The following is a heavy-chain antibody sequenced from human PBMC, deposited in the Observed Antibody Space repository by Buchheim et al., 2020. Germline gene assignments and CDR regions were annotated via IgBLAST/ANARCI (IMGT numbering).Heavy chain of an antibody. V-gene: IGHV4-61*02. Sequence: QVQLQESGPGLVKPSQTLSLTCTVSGGSISSGSYYWSWIRQPAGKGLEWIGRIYTSGSTNYNPSLKSRVTISVDTSTNQFSLKLSSVTAADTAVYYCARENDPRSYYYYGMDVWGQGTT. D-gene: IGHD3-16*01. CDR2: IYTSGST. CDR1: GGSISSGSYY. CDR3: ARENDPRSYYYYGMDV. J-gene: IGHJ6*01.